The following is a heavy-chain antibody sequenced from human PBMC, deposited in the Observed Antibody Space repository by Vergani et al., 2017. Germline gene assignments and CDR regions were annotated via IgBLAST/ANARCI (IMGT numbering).Heavy chain of an antibody. CDR1: GLTFSSYA. CDR3: AKSIAVAGDYFDY. Sequence: EVQLLESGGGLVQPGGSLRLSCAASGLTFSSYAMSWVRQAPGKGLEWVSAISGSGGSTSYADTVKGRFTISRDNSKNTLYLQMNSLRAEDTAVYYCAKSIAVAGDYFDYWGQGTLVTVSS. D-gene: IGHD6-19*01. V-gene: IGHV3-23*01. J-gene: IGHJ4*02. CDR2: ISGSGGST.